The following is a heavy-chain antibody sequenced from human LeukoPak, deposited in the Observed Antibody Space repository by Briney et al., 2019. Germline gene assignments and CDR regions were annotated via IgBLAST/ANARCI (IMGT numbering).Heavy chain of an antibody. Sequence: GESLKISCKGSGYSFTSYWIGWVRQMPGKGLEWMGIIYPGDSDTRYSPSFQGQVTISADKSISTAYLQWSSLKASDTAMYYCARQGVPAATDYYYGMDVWGQGTTVTVSS. V-gene: IGHV5-51*01. CDR3: ARQGVPAATDYYYGMDV. CDR1: GYSFTSYW. J-gene: IGHJ6*02. D-gene: IGHD2-2*01. CDR2: IYPGDSDT.